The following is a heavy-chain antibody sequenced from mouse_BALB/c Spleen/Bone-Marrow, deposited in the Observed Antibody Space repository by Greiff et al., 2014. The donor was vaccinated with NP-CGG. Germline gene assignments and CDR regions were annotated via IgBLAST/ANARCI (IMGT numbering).Heavy chain of an antibody. CDR1: GYTFSSYW. J-gene: IGHJ2*01. Sequence: QVQLQQSGAELMKPGASVKISCKATGYTFSSYWIEWIKQRPGHGLEWIREILPGSVTTNYNGRFKGKATFTADTSSNTAYMQLSSLTSEDSAVYYCARDHFDHWGPGTTLTVSS. V-gene: IGHV1-9*01. CDR2: ILPGSVTT. CDR3: ARDHFDH.